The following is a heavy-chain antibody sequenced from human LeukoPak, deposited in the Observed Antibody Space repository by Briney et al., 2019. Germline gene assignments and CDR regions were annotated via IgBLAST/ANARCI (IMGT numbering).Heavy chain of an antibody. V-gene: IGHV4-39*07. CDR1: GGSISSGSYY. Sequence: PSETLSLTCTVSGGSISSGSYYWSWIRQPAGKGLEWIGSIYHSGSTYYNPSLKSRVTISVDTSKNQFSLKLSSVTAADTAVYYCARGGCSGGSCYSGREYYFDYWGQGTLVTVSS. J-gene: IGHJ4*02. CDR2: IYHSGST. D-gene: IGHD2-15*01. CDR3: ARGGCSGGSCYSGREYYFDY.